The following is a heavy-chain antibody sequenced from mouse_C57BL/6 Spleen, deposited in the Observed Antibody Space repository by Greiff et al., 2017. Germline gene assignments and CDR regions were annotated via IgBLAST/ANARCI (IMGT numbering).Heavy chain of an antibody. J-gene: IGHJ4*01. D-gene: IGHD6-1*01. CDR1: GFTFSSYG. CDR2: ISSGGSYT. Sequence: EVKLVESGGDLVKPGGSLKLSCAASGFTFSSYGMSWVRQTPDKRLEWVATISSGGSYTYYPDSVKGRFTISRDNAKKTLYLQMSSLKSEDTAMYYCARHPQSRGHMDYWGQGTSVTVSS. V-gene: IGHV5-6*01. CDR3: ARHPQSRGHMDY.